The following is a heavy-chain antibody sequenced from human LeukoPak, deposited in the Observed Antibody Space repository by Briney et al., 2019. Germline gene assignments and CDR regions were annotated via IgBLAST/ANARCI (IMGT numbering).Heavy chain of an antibody. Sequence: ASVKVSCKASGYTFTSYDINWVRQATGQGLEWMGWMNPNSGNTGYAQKFQGRVTITRNTSISTAYMEPSSLRSEDTAVYYCARGSKTMVRGVIASYYFDYWGQGTLVTVSS. V-gene: IGHV1-8*03. J-gene: IGHJ4*02. CDR3: ARGSKTMVRGVIASYYFDY. CDR2: MNPNSGNT. CDR1: GYTFTSYD. D-gene: IGHD3-10*01.